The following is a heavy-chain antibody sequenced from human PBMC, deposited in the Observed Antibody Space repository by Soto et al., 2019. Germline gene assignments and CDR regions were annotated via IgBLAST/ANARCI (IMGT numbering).Heavy chain of an antibody. D-gene: IGHD3-16*01. CDR3: VMVDNYVTPTPQDV. V-gene: IGHV1-18*01. CDR1: GYIFVNYG. CDR2: ISPYTGNT. Sequence: QVQLVQSGGEVKKPGASVKGSCKASGYIFVNYGIAWMRQAPGQVLEWMGWISPYTGNTHSATKVQGRLTMTTDTSTSTAYMDLGSLTSDDTAVYYCVMVDNYVTPTPQDVWGQGTTVTVSS. J-gene: IGHJ6*02.